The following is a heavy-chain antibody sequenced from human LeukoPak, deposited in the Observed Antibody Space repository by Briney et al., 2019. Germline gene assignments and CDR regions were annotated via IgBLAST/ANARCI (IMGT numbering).Heavy chain of an antibody. CDR3: AKDFKYYDFWSGQDY. D-gene: IGHD3-3*01. V-gene: IGHV3-23*01. CDR2: IGGGEERS. J-gene: IGHJ4*02. Sequence: GGSLRLSCVASGFTFTDYALSWVRQAPGKGLEWLSTIGGGEERSYHADSVKGRFTISRDKSKSTLYLQMNNLRAEDTAVYYCAKDFKYYDFWSGQDYWGQGTLVTVSS. CDR1: GFTFTDYA.